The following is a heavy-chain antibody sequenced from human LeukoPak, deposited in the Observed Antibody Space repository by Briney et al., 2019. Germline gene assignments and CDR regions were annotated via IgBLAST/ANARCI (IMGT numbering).Heavy chain of an antibody. J-gene: IGHJ6*04. Sequence: GGSLRLSCAASGFTFNRYWMSWVRQAPGKGLEWVSYISSSGSTIYYADSVKGRFTISRDNAKNSLYLQMNSLRAEDTAVYYCAELGITMIGGVWGKGTTVTISS. CDR3: AELGITMIGGV. CDR1: GFTFNRYW. V-gene: IGHV3-48*03. D-gene: IGHD3-10*02. CDR2: ISSSGSTI.